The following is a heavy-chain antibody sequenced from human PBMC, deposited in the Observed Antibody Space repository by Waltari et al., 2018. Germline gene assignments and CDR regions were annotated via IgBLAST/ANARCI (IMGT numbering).Heavy chain of an antibody. CDR3: ARASLYDYVWGSYRTNWFDP. Sequence: QVQLQQWGAGLLKPSETLSLTCAVYGGSFSGYYWRWIRQPPGTGLEWIGEINHSGSTNYNPSLKSRVTISVDTSKNQFSLKLSSVTAADTAVYYCARASLYDYVWGSYRTNWFDPWGQGTLVTVSS. D-gene: IGHD3-16*02. CDR1: GGSFSGYY. V-gene: IGHV4-34*01. CDR2: INHSGST. J-gene: IGHJ5*02.